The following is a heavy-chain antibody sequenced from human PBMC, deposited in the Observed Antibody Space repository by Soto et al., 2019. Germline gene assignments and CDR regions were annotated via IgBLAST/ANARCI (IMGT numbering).Heavy chain of an antibody. CDR3: ATLLGSHKHYYFGIDV. J-gene: IGHJ6*02. Sequence: QMQLQESGPELVKPSQTLSLICTVSGYSMTSGGYYWSWIRHLPGKGLEWIGYIYYSGGTQFNPSLTSRVSMSVDTSKNQFSLRLSSVTAADTAVYYCATLLGSHKHYYFGIDVWGQGTTVTVSS. V-gene: IGHV4-31*03. CDR2: IYYSGGT. D-gene: IGHD2-8*02. CDR1: GYSMTSGGYY.